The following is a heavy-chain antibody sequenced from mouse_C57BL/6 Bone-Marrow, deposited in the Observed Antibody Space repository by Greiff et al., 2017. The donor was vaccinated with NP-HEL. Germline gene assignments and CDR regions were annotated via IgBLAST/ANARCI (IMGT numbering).Heavy chain of an antibody. Sequence: VHVKQSVAELVRPGASVKLSCTASGFNIKNTYMHWVKQRPEQGLEWIGRIDPANGNTKYAPKFQGKATITADTSSNTAYLQLSSLTSEDTAIYYCAMWDYGGAWFAYWGQGTLVTVSA. J-gene: IGHJ3*01. V-gene: IGHV14-3*01. CDR2: IDPANGNT. D-gene: IGHD2-4*01. CDR3: AMWDYGGAWFAY. CDR1: GFNIKNTY.